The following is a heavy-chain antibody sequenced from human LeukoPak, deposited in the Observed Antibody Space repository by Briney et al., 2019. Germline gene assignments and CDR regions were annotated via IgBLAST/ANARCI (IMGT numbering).Heavy chain of an antibody. CDR3: ARVHYNTAMVDIDY. D-gene: IGHD5-18*01. CDR1: GFTFSSYE. CDR2: ISSSGSTI. Sequence: GGSLRLSCAASGFTFSSYEMHWVRQAPGKGLEWISYISSSGSTIYSADSVKGRFTISRDNAKNSLYLQMNSLRAEDTAAYYCARVHYNTAMVDIDYWGQGTLVTVSS. J-gene: IGHJ4*02. V-gene: IGHV3-48*03.